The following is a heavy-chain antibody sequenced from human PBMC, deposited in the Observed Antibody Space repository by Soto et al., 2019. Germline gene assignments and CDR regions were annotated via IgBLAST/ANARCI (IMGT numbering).Heavy chain of an antibody. CDR2: IYYSGST. V-gene: IGHV4-39*01. CDR3: ARRPLRLGELSPPDY. Sequence: QLQLQESGPGLVKPSETLSLTCTVSGGSISSSRYYWGWIRQPPGKGLEWIGSIYYSGSTYYNPSLKNRVTISVDTSKNQFSLKLSSVTAADTAVYYCARRPLRLGELSPPDYWGQGTLVTVSS. CDR1: GGSISSSRYY. D-gene: IGHD3-16*02. J-gene: IGHJ4*02.